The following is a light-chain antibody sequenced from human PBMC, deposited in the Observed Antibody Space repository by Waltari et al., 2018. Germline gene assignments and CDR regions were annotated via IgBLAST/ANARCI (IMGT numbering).Light chain of an antibody. J-gene: IGLJ3*02. CDR3: QTWDSGIWV. Sequence: QPVLTQSPSASASLGASVKITCTLSSGHTINAIAWHQQKQGEAPRLLMRLHSDGGHDTGDGIPDRFSGSSSGAERYLIISNLQSEDEADYYCQTWDSGIWVFGGGTRLTVL. V-gene: IGLV4-69*01. CDR1: SGHTINA. CDR2: LHSDGGH.